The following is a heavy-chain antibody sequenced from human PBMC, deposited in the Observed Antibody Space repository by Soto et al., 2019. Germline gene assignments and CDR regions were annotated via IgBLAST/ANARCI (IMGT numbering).Heavy chain of an antibody. CDR1: SSSSYY. CDR3: ARSSSGDYDAFDI. V-gene: IGHV5-51*01. Sequence: SSSSYYWGWIRQPPGKGLEWMGIIYPGDSDTRYSPSFQGQVTISADKSISTAYLQWSSLKASDTAMYYCARSSSGDYDAFDIWGQGTMVTVSS. D-gene: IGHD4-17*01. J-gene: IGHJ3*02. CDR2: IYPGDSDT.